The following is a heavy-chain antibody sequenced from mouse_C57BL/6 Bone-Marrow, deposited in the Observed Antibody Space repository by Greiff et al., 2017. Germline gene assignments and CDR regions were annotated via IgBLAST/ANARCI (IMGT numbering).Heavy chain of an antibody. CDR3: TGSMITTEYYAMDY. Sequence: EVQLVESGGGLVQPGGSMKLSCVASGFTFSNYWMNWVRQSPEKGLEWVAQIRLKSDNYATHYAESVKGRFTISRDDSKSSVYLQMNNLRAEDTGIYYCTGSMITTEYYAMDYWGQGTSVTVSS. CDR2: IRLKSDNYAT. CDR1: GFTFSNYW. J-gene: IGHJ4*01. V-gene: IGHV6-3*01. D-gene: IGHD2-4*01.